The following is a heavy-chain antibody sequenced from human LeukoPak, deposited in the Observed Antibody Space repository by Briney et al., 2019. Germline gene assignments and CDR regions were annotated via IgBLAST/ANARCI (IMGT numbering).Heavy chain of an antibody. CDR3: AKEKTAKWLGYYMDV. Sequence: GGSLRLSCAASGFTFSSYGMHWVRRAPGKGLEWVAVISYDGSNKYYADSVKGRFTISRDNSKNTLYLQMSSLRAEDTAVYYCAKEKTAKWLGYYMDVWGKGTTVTVSS. CDR2: ISYDGSNK. D-gene: IGHD6-19*01. V-gene: IGHV3-30*18. J-gene: IGHJ6*03. CDR1: GFTFSSYG.